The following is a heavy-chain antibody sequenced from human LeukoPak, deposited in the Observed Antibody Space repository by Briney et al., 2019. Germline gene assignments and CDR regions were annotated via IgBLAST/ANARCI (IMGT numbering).Heavy chain of an antibody. Sequence: PGRSLRLSCAPSVLTPSVYYMSWIRPAPGRGLEWLSYISSGGDTIYYADSVKGRFTISRDNAKNSLYLQMNSLRAEDTAVYYCVRGGLLKTFDSWGQGNLVTVSS. D-gene: IGHD1-26*01. CDR3: VRGGLLKTFDS. CDR1: VLTPSVYY. CDR2: ISSGGDTI. J-gene: IGHJ4*02. V-gene: IGHV3-11*01.